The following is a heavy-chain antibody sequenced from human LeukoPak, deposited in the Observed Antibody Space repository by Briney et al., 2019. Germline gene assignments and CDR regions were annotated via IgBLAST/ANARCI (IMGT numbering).Heavy chain of an antibody. D-gene: IGHD2-15*01. Sequence: GGSLRLSCAASGFTFSSYAMSWVRQAPGKGLEWVSATSGSGGTTYYADSVKGRFTISRDNSKNTLYLQMNSLRAEDTAVYYCAKDRGMFLVGYLDYWGQGTLVTVSS. CDR1: GFTFSSYA. CDR2: TSGSGGTT. V-gene: IGHV3-23*01. CDR3: AKDRGMFLVGYLDY. J-gene: IGHJ4*02.